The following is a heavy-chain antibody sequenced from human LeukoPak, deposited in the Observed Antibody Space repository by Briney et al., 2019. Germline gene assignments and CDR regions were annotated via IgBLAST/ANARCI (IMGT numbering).Heavy chain of an antibody. J-gene: IGHJ4*02. V-gene: IGHV3-21*01. CDR2: INTGSTSR. CDR3: ARGGGSVPIDH. D-gene: IGHD5-12*01. Sequence: GGSLRLSCAPSGFTFSSYHMNWLRQAPGKGLEWISSINTGSTSRYYADSVKGRFTISRDNAKNSLYLQMDSLRAEGTAVYYCARGGGSVPIDHWGQGTLVTVSS. CDR1: GFTFSSYH.